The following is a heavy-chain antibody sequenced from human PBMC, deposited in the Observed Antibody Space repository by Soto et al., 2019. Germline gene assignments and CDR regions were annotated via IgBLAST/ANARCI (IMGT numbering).Heavy chain of an antibody. J-gene: IGHJ4*02. CDR1: GYTFTSYY. CDR2: INPIGGST. CDR3: ARALYYHYAWGTYRPNSPFDY. Sequence: PRASVKVSCKASGYTFTSYYMQWVLQSPGQGREWMGIINPIGGSTSYAQKFQGRGTMTRDTSTSTVHMELSSLRSEDTAVYYCARALYYHYAWGTYRPNSPFDYWGQGTLVTVSS. V-gene: IGHV1-46*01. D-gene: IGHD3-16*02.